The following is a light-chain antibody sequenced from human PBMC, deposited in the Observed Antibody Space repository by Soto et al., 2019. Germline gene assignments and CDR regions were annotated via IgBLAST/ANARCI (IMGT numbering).Light chain of an antibody. CDR2: GAA. Sequence: EMVITQSPSTVSVSPGERATLSCRASQCIGTTLAWYQQSPGQAPRLLIYGAATRATAVPARFSGSGSGTEDTLTISSLQSENFAVYYCQFYTNWPPITFGQGTRLEIK. CDR3: QFYTNWPPIT. CDR1: QCIGTT. J-gene: IGKJ5*01. V-gene: IGKV3-15*01.